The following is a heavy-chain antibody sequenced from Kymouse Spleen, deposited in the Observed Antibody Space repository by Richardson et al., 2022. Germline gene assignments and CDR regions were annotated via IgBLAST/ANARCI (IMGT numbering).Heavy chain of an antibody. CDR3: ARGGYSYGYVNYGMDV. J-gene: IGHJ6*02. CDR2: INSDGSST. V-gene: IGHV3-74*01. D-gene: IGHD5-18,IGHD5-18*01. CDR1: GFTFSSYW. Sequence: EVQLVESGGGLVQPGGSLRLSCAASGFTFSSYWMHWVRQAPGKGLVWVSRINSDGSSTSYADSVKGRFTISRDNAKNTLYLQMNSLRAEDTAVYYCARGGYSYGYVNYGMDVWGQGTTVTVSS.